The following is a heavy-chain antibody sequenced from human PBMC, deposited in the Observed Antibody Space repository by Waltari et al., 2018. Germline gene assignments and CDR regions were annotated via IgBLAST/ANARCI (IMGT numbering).Heavy chain of an antibody. CDR1: GGSISSYY. CDR2: IYYSVST. CDR3: ARARNYYYYMDV. V-gene: IGHV4-59*01. Sequence: QVQLQESGPGLVKPSETLSLTCTVSGGSISSYYWSWIRQPPGKGLEWIGYIYYSVSTNYNPSLKSRVTISVDTSKNQFSLKLSSVTAADTAVYYCARARNYYYYMDVWGKGTTVTVSS. J-gene: IGHJ6*03.